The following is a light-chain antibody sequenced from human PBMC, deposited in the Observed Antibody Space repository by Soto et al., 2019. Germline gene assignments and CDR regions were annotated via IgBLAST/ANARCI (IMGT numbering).Light chain of an antibody. Sequence: QSAVTQPASVSGSPGQSVTISCSGSDIGSYNLVSWYQHLPGRAPKLLIFEVIMRPSGISDRFSGSKSASTASLTISGLQAEDEGDYYCASYAGSRTYVFGSGTKLTVL. J-gene: IGLJ1*01. CDR2: EVI. CDR1: SDIGSYNL. CDR3: ASYAGSRTYV. V-gene: IGLV2-23*02.